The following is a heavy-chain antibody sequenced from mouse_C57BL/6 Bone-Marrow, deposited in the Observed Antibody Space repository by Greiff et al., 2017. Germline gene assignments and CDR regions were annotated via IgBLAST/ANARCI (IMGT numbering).Heavy chain of an antibody. V-gene: IGHV1-81*01. D-gene: IGHD1-1*01. CDR3: ARRIWKITTVVDY. J-gene: IGHJ2*01. CDR2: IYPRSGNT. Sequence: VKLMESGAELARPGASVKLSCKASGYTFTSYGISWVKQRTGQGLEWIGEIYPRSGNTYYNEKFKGKATLTADKSSSTAYMELRSLTSEDSAVYFCARRIWKITTVVDYWGQGTTLTVSS. CDR1: GYTFTSYG.